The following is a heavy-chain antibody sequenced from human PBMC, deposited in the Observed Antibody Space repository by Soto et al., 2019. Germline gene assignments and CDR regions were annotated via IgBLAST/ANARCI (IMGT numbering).Heavy chain of an antibody. V-gene: IGHV3-33*01. Sequence: XGGPLRLYCAASLFIFSNFGMHWVRQSPGKGLEWVAGVWYDGSNGVSADSVKGRFTISRDNSKNTLYLQMTSLRAEDTAVYYCARDPRTARASAMDVWGQGTTVTVSS. D-gene: IGHD6-6*01. CDR1: LFIFSNFG. CDR2: VWYDGSNG. CDR3: ARDPRTARASAMDV. J-gene: IGHJ6*02.